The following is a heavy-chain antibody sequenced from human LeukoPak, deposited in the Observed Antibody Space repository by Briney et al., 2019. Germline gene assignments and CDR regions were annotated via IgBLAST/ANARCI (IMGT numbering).Heavy chain of an antibody. CDR2: IYYSGST. V-gene: IGHV4-31*11. Sequence: PSETLSLTCAVYGGSFSGYYWSWIRQHPGKGLEWIGYIYYSGSTYYNPSLKSRVTISVDTSKNQFSLKLSSVTAADTAVYYCARTTVVTADAFDIWGQGTMVTVSS. J-gene: IGHJ3*02. CDR3: ARTTVVTADAFDI. D-gene: IGHD4-23*01. CDR1: GGSFSGYY.